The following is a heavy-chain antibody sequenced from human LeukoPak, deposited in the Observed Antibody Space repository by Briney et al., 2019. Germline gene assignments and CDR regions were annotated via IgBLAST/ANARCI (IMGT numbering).Heavy chain of an antibody. CDR2: INWNGGST. CDR1: GFTFDDYG. D-gene: IGHD6-6*01. J-gene: IGHJ5*02. CDR3: ARVREYSSSRWFDP. V-gene: IGHV3-20*01. Sequence: GGSLRLSCAASGFTFDDYGMSWVRQAPGKGLEWVSGINWNGGSTGYADSVKGRFTISRDNAKNSLYLQMNSLRAEDTVLYHCARVREYSSSRWFDPWGQGTLVTVSS.